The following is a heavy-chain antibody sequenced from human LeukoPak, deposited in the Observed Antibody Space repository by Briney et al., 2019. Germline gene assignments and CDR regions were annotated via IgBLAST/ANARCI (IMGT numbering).Heavy chain of an antibody. CDR1: GFTFSRYW. CDR2: IKSKTDGGTT. J-gene: IGHJ4*02. V-gene: IGHV3-15*01. D-gene: IGHD6-19*01. Sequence: GGSLRLSCAASGFTFSRYWMSWVRQAPGKGLEWVGRIKSKTDGGTTDYAAPVKGRFTISRDDSKNTLYLQMNSLKTEDTAVYYCTTTYSSGWYTSYWGQGTLVTVSS. CDR3: TTTYSSGWYTSY.